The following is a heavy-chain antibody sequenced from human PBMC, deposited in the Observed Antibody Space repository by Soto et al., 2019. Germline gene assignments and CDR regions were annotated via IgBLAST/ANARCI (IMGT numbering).Heavy chain of an antibody. J-gene: IGHJ5*02. CDR2: IHDRGST. V-gene: IGHV4-4*02. CDR3: AGQWAAGYGAFDP. CDR1: GGSISNNRW. D-gene: IGHD3-9*01. Sequence: QVKLQESGPGLEKPSGTLSLTCAVSGGSISNNRWWTWVRQAPGKGLEWIGEIHDRGSTNYNLSLKSRATVSIDRCKSQFSLEMRAVTAADTAVYYCAGQWAAGYGAFDPWGQGTLVTVSS.